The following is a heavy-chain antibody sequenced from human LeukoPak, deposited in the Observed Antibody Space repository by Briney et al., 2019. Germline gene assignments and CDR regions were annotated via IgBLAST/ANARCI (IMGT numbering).Heavy chain of an antibody. D-gene: IGHD1-26*01. CDR3: AKVKWELLSDAFDI. Sequence: WASVKVSFTASGYTFTAYYIHWVRQAPGQGLEWMGWISPNSGDTDYAQNFQGRVTMTRDTSISTAYMQLSRLRSDDTAVYYCAKVKWELLSDAFDIWGQGTMVTVS. CDR1: GYTFTAYY. J-gene: IGHJ3*02. V-gene: IGHV1-2*02. CDR2: ISPNSGDT.